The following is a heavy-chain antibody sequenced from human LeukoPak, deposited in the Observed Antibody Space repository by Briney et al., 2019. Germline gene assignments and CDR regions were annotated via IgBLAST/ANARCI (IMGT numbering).Heavy chain of an antibody. Sequence: GGSLRPSCADSGFTFSSYSMNWVRQAPGKGLEWVSSISSSSSYIYYADSVKGPFTISRDNAKNSLYLQMNSLRAEDTAVYYCARGEDIVVVVAALGGYFDYWGQGTLVTVSS. V-gene: IGHV3-21*01. CDR2: ISSSSSYI. J-gene: IGHJ4*02. CDR1: GFTFSSYS. D-gene: IGHD2-15*01. CDR3: ARGEDIVVVVAALGGYFDY.